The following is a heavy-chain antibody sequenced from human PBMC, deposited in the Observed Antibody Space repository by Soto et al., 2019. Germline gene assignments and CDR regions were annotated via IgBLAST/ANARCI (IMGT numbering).Heavy chain of an antibody. D-gene: IGHD2-2*01. CDR1: GGSISSGGYY. Sequence: PSETLSLTCTVSGGSISSGGYYWSWIRQHPGKGLEWIGYIYYSGSTYYNPSLKSRVTISVDTSKNQFSLKLSSVTAADTAVYYCASYCSSTSCFNWFDPWGQGTLVTVSS. V-gene: IGHV4-31*03. CDR3: ASYCSSTSCFNWFDP. J-gene: IGHJ5*02. CDR2: IYYSGST.